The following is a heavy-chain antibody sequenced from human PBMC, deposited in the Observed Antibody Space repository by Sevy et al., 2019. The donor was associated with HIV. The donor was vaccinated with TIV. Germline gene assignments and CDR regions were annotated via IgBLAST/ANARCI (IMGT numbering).Heavy chain of an antibody. Sequence: GGSLRLSCAASGFTFSSYAMHWVRQAPGKGLEWVAVISYDGSNKYYADSVKGRFTISRDNSKNTLYRQMNSLGAEDTAVYYCARDRKGIVVVPAANGPPVYGMDVWGQGTTVTVSS. D-gene: IGHD2-2*01. CDR1: GFTFSSYA. CDR2: ISYDGSNK. CDR3: ARDRKGIVVVPAANGPPVYGMDV. V-gene: IGHV3-30-3*01. J-gene: IGHJ6*02.